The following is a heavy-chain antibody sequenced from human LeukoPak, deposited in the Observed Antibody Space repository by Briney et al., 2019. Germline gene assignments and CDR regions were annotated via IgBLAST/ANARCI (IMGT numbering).Heavy chain of an antibody. CDR2: TSYDGSNK. CDR3: AKGGESSGYYGGPDY. Sequence: GRSLRLSCAASGFTFSNYGMHWVRQAPGKGLEWVAVTSYDGSNKYYRDSVKGRFTISRDNSKNTLYLQMNSLRTEDTAVYYCAKGGESSGYYGGPDYWGQGTLVTVSS. J-gene: IGHJ4*02. D-gene: IGHD3-22*01. CDR1: GFTFSNYG. V-gene: IGHV3-30*18.